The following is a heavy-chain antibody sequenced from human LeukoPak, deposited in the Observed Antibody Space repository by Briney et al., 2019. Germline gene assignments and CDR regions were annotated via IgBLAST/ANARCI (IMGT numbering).Heavy chain of an antibody. CDR1: GGSFSGYY. Sequence: PSETLSLTCAVYGGSFSGYYWSWIRQPPGKGLEWIGEINHSGSTNYNPSLKSRVTISVETSKNQFSLKLRSVTAADPAVYYCARVSGRVWYRYCSMDVWGKGTTVTVSS. CDR3: ARVSGRVWYRYCSMDV. CDR2: INHSGST. V-gene: IGHV4-34*01. J-gene: IGHJ6*03. D-gene: IGHD2-15*01.